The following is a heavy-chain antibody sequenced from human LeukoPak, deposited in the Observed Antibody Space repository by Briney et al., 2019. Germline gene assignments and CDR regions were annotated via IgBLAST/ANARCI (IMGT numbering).Heavy chain of an antibody. CDR1: GDSISSGGYY. J-gene: IGHJ5*02. CDR2: IHYSGST. CDR3: ARSAVMGASWFDP. Sequence: PSQTLSLTCTVSGDSISSGGYYWSWIRQHPGKGLEWIGYIHYSGSTYYNPSLKSRVTISVDTSKNQFSLKLSYVTAADMAVYYCARSAVMGASWFDPWGQGTLVTVSS. V-gene: IGHV4-31*03. D-gene: IGHD1-26*01.